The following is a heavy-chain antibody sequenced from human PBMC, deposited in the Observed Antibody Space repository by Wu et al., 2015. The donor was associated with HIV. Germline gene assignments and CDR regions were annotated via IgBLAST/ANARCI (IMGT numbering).Heavy chain of an antibody. J-gene: IGHJ4*02. Sequence: QVKVVQSGVEVKKPGASVKVPCKASGFDFINFRMTWVRQAPGQGLEWMGWISVYSGDTNYAQKFQDRITMTTDRSTSTAHMELRSLRLDDTAVYYCARLWDSDMDTLNYFDYWGQGTLVTVSS. CDR1: GFDFINFR. CDR2: ISVYSGDT. D-gene: IGHD1-26*01. V-gene: IGHV1-18*01. CDR3: ARLWDSDMDTLNYFDY.